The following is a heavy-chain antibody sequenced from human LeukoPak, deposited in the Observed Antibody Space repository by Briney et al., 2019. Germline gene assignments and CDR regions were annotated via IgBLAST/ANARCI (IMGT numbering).Heavy chain of an antibody. Sequence: ASVKVSCKASGYTFTGYYLHWVRQAPGQGLEWMGWINPNNGVTNYAQNFQGRVTMTRDTSISTAYMELSSLRSDDTAVFYCAREGGTYAFDYRGQGTLVTVSS. CDR1: GYTFTGYY. CDR3: AREGGTYAFDY. D-gene: IGHD1-26*01. V-gene: IGHV1-2*02. CDR2: INPNNGVT. J-gene: IGHJ4*02.